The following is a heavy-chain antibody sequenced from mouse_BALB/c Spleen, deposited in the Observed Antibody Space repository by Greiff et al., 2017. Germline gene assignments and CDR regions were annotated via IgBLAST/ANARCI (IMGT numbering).Heavy chain of an antibody. CDR1: GFTFSSFG. Sequence: EVQGVESGGGLVQPGGSRKLSCAASGFTFSSFGMHWVRQAPEKGLEWVAYISSGSSTIYYADTVKGRFTISRDNPKNTLFLQMTSLRSEDTAMYYCARSPHITTYFDYWGQGTTLTVSS. CDR2: ISSGSSTI. J-gene: IGHJ2*01. CDR3: ARSPHITTYFDY. D-gene: IGHD1-2*01. V-gene: IGHV5-17*02.